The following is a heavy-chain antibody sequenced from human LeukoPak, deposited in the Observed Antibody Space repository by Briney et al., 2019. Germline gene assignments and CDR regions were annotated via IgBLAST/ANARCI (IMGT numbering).Heavy chain of an antibody. J-gene: IGHJ4*02. Sequence: ASVKVSCKASGYTFTGYYMHWVRQAPGQGLEWMGWINHNSGGTNYAQKFQGRVTMTRDTSISTAYMELSRLRSDDTAVYYCARGRGRGYQLLFGYWGQGTLVTVSS. V-gene: IGHV1-2*02. D-gene: IGHD2-2*01. CDR1: GYTFTGYY. CDR2: INHNSGGT. CDR3: ARGRGRGYQLLFGY.